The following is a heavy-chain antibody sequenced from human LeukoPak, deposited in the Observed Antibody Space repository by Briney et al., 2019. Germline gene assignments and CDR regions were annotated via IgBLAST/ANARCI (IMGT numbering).Heavy chain of an antibody. CDR2: ISGSGGST. CDR1: GFTFSSYG. CDR3: AKDQSGLWFGEFRFDY. D-gene: IGHD3-10*01. V-gene: IGHV3-23*01. Sequence: PGGSLRLSCAASGFTFSSYGMNWVRQAPGKGLEWVSAISGSGGSTYYADSVKGRFTISRDNSKNTLYLQMNSLRAEDTAVYYCAKDQSGLWFGEFRFDYWGRGTLVTVSS. J-gene: IGHJ4*02.